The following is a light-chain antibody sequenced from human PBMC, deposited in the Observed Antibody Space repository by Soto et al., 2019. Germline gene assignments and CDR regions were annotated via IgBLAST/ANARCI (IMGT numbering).Light chain of an antibody. CDR2: DAS. CDR3: QQYGSSPS. CDR1: QSVSSSY. Sequence: EIVLTQSPATLSLSPGKRATLSCGASQSVSSSYLAWYQQKPGLAPRLLIYDASSRATGIPDRFSGSGSGTDFTLTISRLEPEDFAVYYCQQYGSSPSFGQGTRLEIK. J-gene: IGKJ5*01. V-gene: IGKV3D-20*01.